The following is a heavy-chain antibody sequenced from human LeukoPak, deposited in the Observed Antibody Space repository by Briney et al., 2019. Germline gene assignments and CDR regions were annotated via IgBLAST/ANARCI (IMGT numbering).Heavy chain of an antibody. CDR3: ARDQDSSAFDSFAI. J-gene: IGHJ3*02. CDR2: IYSGGST. Sequence: GGSLRLSCAASGFTVSSNYMSWVRQAPGKGLEWVSVIYSGGSTDYADSVKGRFTISRDNSKNTLYLQMNSLRAEDTAVYYCARDQDSSAFDSFAIWGQGTMVTVSS. V-gene: IGHV3-53*01. D-gene: IGHD6-25*01. CDR1: GFTVSSNY.